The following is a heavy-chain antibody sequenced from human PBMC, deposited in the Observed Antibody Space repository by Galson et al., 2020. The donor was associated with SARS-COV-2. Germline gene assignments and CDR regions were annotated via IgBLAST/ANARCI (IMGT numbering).Heavy chain of an antibody. CDR1: GFTFGDYA. CDR2: IRGKAYGGTT. V-gene: IGHV3-49*03. D-gene: IGHD3-22*01. CDR3: SRDWATDYYDISAYDPGDY. Sequence: GESLKISCTASGFTFGDYAMSWFRQAPGKGLEWVGFIRGKAYGGTTVYAASVKGRFTISRDDSKSVAYLHMNSLKTEDTAVYYCSRDWATDYYDISAYDPGDYWGQGTLVTVSS. J-gene: IGHJ4*02.